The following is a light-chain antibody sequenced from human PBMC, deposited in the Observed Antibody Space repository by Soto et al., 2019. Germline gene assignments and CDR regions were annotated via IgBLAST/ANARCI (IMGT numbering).Light chain of an antibody. J-gene: IGKJ4*01. V-gene: IGKV3D-15*01. CDR2: DAS. Sequence: ETVMTQTPATLSVSPGDRATLSCRASQSISTNVAWYQQKPGQGPRLLIYDASARATGIPARFSGSGSGTEFTLTISSLLSEDFAVYSCQQYNNWPLTFGGGTRWIS. CDR3: QQYNNWPLT. CDR1: QSISTN.